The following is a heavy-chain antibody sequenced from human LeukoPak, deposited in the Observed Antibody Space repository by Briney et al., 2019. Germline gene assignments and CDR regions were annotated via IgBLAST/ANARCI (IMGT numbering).Heavy chain of an antibody. J-gene: IGHJ4*02. Sequence: PGGSLRLSCAASGFTFSSYAMSWVRQAPGKGLEWVSTMSGSGGDTYYADSVQGRFTISRDNSKNTLYLQMNSLRAEDTALYYCANIPSGYGGYERGYYFDYWGQGTLVTVSS. CDR1: GFTFSSYA. V-gene: IGHV3-23*01. D-gene: IGHD5-12*01. CDR3: ANIPSGYGGYERGYYFDY. CDR2: MSGSGGDT.